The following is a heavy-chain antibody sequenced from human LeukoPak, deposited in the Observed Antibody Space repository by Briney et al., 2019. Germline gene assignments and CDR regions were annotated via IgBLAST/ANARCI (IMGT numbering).Heavy chain of an antibody. CDR3: ARDDSRSIFLYVGAFDI. CDR1: GFTLSRYS. D-gene: IGHD3-9*01. J-gene: IGHJ3*02. Sequence: GGSLRLSCAASGFTLSRYSMNWVRQAPGKGLEWVSSISSSSSYIYYADSVKGRFTITRDNAKNSLYLQMNSLRAEDTALYYCARDDSRSIFLYVGAFDIWGQGTMVTVSS. V-gene: IGHV3-21*04. CDR2: ISSSSSYI.